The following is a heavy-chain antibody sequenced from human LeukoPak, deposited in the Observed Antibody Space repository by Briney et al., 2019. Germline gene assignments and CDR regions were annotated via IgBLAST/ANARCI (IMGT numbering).Heavy chain of an antibody. D-gene: IGHD2-8*02. V-gene: IGHV3-20*04. Sequence: SGGSLSLSCATSGFVFDHFGMNWVRQVPGKGLGCLSGIKWDSTSTNYVDCVRGRFTISRDNAKNSLYLQMNSLRVEDTAFYYCARDLKYCTGGMCYFTAVADSWGQGTLVTVSS. J-gene: IGHJ4*02. CDR3: ARDLKYCTGGMCYFTAVADS. CDR1: GFVFDHFG. CDR2: IKWDSTST.